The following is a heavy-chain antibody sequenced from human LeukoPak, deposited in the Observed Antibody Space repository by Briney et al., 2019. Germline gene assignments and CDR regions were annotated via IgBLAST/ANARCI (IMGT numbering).Heavy chain of an antibody. CDR2: INPSGGST. D-gene: IGHD5-24*01. CDR1: GYTFTSYY. Sequence: ASVKFSRKASGYTFTSYYMHWVRQAPGQGLEWMGIINPSGGSTSYAQKFQGRVTMTRDTSTSTVYMELSSLRSEDTAVYYCARTDGYKTVDYWGQGTLVTVSS. J-gene: IGHJ4*02. CDR3: ARTDGYKTVDY. V-gene: IGHV1-46*01.